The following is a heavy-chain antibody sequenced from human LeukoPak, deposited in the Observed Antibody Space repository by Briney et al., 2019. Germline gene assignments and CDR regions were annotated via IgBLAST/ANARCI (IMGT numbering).Heavy chain of an antibody. CDR3: VTEYCSGGSCYSAHDY. J-gene: IGHJ4*02. V-gene: IGHV4-39*01. Sequence: SETLSLTCAVSGASISSSSYYWGWIRQPPGKGLEWIGSIYYSGSTYYNPSLKSRVTISVDTSKNQFSLKLSSVTAADTAVYYCVTEYCSGGSCYSAHDYWGQGTLVTVSS. CDR1: GASISSSSYY. CDR2: IYYSGST. D-gene: IGHD2-15*01.